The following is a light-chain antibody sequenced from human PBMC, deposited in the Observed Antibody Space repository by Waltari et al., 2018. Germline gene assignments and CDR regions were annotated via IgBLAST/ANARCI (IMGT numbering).Light chain of an antibody. J-gene: IGLJ1*01. Sequence: QSGLTQPASVSGSPGQSITISCTGTSSAVGNYNLVTWYQQYPGKAPKLMVYEVTKRTSGVSDRFSGYKSGNTASLTIYGLQSEDEADYYCCSYAGLGIYVFGTGTKVTVL. V-gene: IGLV2-23*02. CDR2: EVT. CDR1: SSAVGNYNL. CDR3: CSYAGLGIYV.